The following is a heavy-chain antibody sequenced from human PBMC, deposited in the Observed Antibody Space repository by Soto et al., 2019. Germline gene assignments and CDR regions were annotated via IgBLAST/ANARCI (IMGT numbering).Heavy chain of an antibody. CDR1: GFDCNNYW. CDR3: ARDQTTGDWFDA. D-gene: IGHD4-17*01. J-gene: IGHJ5*02. CDR2: INGDGSDT. Sequence: EVQLVESGGGLVQPGGSLRLSGGASGFDCNNYWMHWVRQDPGRGLVWVSRINGDGSDTKYAASVKGRFTISRDNAKNTVYLQMNSLRAEDTAVYYCARDQTTGDWFDAWGQGTLVTVSS. V-gene: IGHV3-74*03.